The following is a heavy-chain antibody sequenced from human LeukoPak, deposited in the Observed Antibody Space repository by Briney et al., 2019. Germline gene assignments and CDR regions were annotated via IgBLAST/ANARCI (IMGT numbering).Heavy chain of an antibody. V-gene: IGHV3-66*01. D-gene: IGHD1-1*01. CDR3: ARKTDHQTGGDY. CDR1: GFSFSIYW. CDR2: IYSGGST. J-gene: IGHJ4*02. Sequence: GGSLTLSCAASGFSFSIYWMYWVRQVPGEGLEWVSLIYSGGSTSYADSVKGRFTISRDNSKNTLYLQMNSLRAEDTAVYYCARKTDHQTGGDYWGQGTLVTVSS.